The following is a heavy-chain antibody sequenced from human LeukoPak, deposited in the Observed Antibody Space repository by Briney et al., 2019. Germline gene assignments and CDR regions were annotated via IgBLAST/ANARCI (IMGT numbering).Heavy chain of an antibody. D-gene: IGHD2-2*01. V-gene: IGHV4-61*02. CDR2: IYTSGST. Sequence: KPSQTLSLTCTVSGGSISSGSYYWSWIRQPAGKGLEWIGRIYTSGSTNYNPSLKSRVTISVDTSKNQFSLKLSSVTAADTAVYYCARDGGVRYCSSTSCYEHGDYWGQGTLVTVSS. CDR3: ARDGGVRYCSSTSCYEHGDY. CDR1: GGSISSGSYY. J-gene: IGHJ4*02.